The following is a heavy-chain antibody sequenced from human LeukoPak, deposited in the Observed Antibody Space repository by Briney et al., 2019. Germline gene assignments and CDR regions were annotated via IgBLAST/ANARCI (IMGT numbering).Heavy chain of an antibody. CDR3: ARDRRDGYNL. V-gene: IGHV4-61*01. CDR2: IYYSGST. Sequence: SETLSLTCTVSGGSISSSSYYWSWIRQPPGKGLEWIGYIYYSGSTNYNPSLKSRVTISVDTSKNQFSLKLSSVTAADTAVYYCARDRRDGYNLWGQGTLVTVSS. J-gene: IGHJ4*02. CDR1: GGSISSSSYY. D-gene: IGHD5-24*01.